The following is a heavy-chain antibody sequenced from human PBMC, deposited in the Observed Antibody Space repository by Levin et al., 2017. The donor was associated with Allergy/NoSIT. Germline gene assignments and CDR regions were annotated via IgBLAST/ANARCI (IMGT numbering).Heavy chain of an antibody. D-gene: IGHD3-22*01. Sequence: PGGSLRLSCAASGFTFDDYAMHWVRLVPGRGLEWVAGISWNSGSTGYGDPVKRRFVISRDNAKKSLYLQMDSLRVEDTAVYFCVKDGGHFYHSTGGFDVWGQGTKLIVSP. CDR2: ISWNSGST. V-gene: IGHV3-9*01. CDR1: GFTFDDYA. J-gene: IGHJ3*01. CDR3: VKDGGHFYHSTGGFDV.